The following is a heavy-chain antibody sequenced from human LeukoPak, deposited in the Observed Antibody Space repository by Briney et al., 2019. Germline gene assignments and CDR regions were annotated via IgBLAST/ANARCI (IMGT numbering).Heavy chain of an antibody. CDR1: GGSISSYK. D-gene: IGHD3-10*01. CDR3: ARGPASGSNFAWFDP. CDR2: IYSSGST. V-gene: IGHV4-4*07. Sequence: KTSETLSLTCTVSGGSISSYKWSWIRQPAGKGLEWIGRIYSSGSTNYTPSLKSRVTMSVDTSKNQFSLKLSSVTAADTAVYYCARGPASGSNFAWFDPWGQGTLVTVSS. J-gene: IGHJ5*02.